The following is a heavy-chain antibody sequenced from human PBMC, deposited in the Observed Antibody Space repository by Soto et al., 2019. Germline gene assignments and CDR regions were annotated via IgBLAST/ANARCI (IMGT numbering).Heavy chain of an antibody. J-gene: IGHJ4*02. Sequence: GGSLRLSCAASGFTVSSNYMSWVRQAPGKGLEWVSVIYSGGSTYYADSVKGRFTISRDNSKNTLYLQMNSLRAEDTAVYYCARAGSLEWFGYFDYWGQGTLVTVSS. CDR3: ARAGSLEWFGYFDY. V-gene: IGHV3-53*01. D-gene: IGHD3-3*01. CDR1: GFTVSSNY. CDR2: IYSGGST.